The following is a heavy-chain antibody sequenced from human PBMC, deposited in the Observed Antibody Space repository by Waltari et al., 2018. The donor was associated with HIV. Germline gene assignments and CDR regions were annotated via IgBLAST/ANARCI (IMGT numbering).Heavy chain of an antibody. Sequence: QVQLVESGGGLVQPGGSLSLSCAASGFIFRDLAIHWVRQAPGKGLGWVAGRSRDGRSKYYADSVQGRFTISRDNYKNSLHLHMNSLRPKDTAVYYCAREGIVAAPFDFWGLGTLVTVSS. CDR1: GFIFRDLA. D-gene: IGHD2-15*01. CDR3: AREGIVAAPFDF. V-gene: IGHV3-30*01. J-gene: IGHJ4*02. CDR2: RSRDGRSK.